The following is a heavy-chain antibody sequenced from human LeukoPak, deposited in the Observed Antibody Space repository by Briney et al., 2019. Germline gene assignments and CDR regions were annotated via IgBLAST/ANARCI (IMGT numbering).Heavy chain of an antibody. CDR1: GFTFDDSA. D-gene: IGHD4-17*01. CDR3: AKAAYGDYVGFDY. V-gene: IGHV3-9*03. CDR2: ITWSSGSI. J-gene: IGHJ4*02. Sequence: GRSLRLSCAASGFTFDDSAMHWVRQAPGEGLEWVSGITWSSGSIGYADSVKGRFTISRDNAKNSLYLQMNSLRPEDMALYYCAKAAYGDYVGFDYWGQGTLVTVSS.